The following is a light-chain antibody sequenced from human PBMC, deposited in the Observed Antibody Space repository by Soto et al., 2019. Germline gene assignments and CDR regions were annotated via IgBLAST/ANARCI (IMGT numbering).Light chain of an antibody. CDR3: CSYAGSSTYV. CDR2: EGS. V-gene: IGLV2-23*01. J-gene: IGLJ1*01. CDR1: SSDVGHYNY. Sequence: QSALTQPRSVSGSPGQSVTISCTGTSSDVGHYNYVSWYQQHPGKAPKLMIYEGSKRPSGVSNRFSGSKSGNTASLTISGLQAEDEADYYCCSYAGSSTYVFGTGTKLTVL.